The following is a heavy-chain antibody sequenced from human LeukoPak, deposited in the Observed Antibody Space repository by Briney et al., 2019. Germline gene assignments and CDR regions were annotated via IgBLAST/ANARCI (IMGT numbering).Heavy chain of an antibody. CDR1: GYTFTSYY. Sequence: ASVNVSCKASGYTFTSYYMHWVRQAPGQGLEWMGWINPNNGGTNYVQKFQGRVTMTRDTSISTAYMELSRLRSDDTAVYYFARDPGANYFDYWGQGTLVTVSS. D-gene: IGHD7-27*01. CDR3: ARDPGANYFDY. CDR2: INPNNGGT. J-gene: IGHJ4*02. V-gene: IGHV1-2*02.